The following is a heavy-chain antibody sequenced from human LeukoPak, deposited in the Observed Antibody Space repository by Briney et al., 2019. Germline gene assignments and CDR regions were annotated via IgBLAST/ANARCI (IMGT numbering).Heavy chain of an antibody. Sequence: SQTLSLTCVLSGDRVSSNSAAWNWIRQSPSRGLEWLGWTYYRSKWYYDYSVAVKSRVTINPDTSKNQFSLQLSSVTPEDTAVYYCVRDPVGGSTIFDCWGQGTLVTVSS. CDR3: VRDPVGGSTIFDC. V-gene: IGHV6-1*01. D-gene: IGHD1-26*01. CDR1: GDRVSSNSAA. J-gene: IGHJ4*02. CDR2: TYYRSKWYY.